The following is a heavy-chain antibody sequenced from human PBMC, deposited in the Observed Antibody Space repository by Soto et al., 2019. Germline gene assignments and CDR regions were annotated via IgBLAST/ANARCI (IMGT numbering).Heavy chain of an antibody. Sequence: SETLSLTCSVYGGSFSDYYWSWIRQPPGKGLEWIGEINHSGSTNYNPSLKSRVTISVHTSKNQFSLKLSPVTAADTAVYYCARARKGSGSDYYYHYGMDVWGKWTTVTVSS. V-gene: IGHV4-34*01. J-gene: IGHJ6*04. CDR1: GGSFSDYY. D-gene: IGHD3-3*01. CDR2: INHSGST. CDR3: ARARKGSGSDYYYHYGMDV.